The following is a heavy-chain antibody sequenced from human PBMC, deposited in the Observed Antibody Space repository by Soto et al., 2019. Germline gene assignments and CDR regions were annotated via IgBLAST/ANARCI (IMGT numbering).Heavy chain of an antibody. J-gene: IGHJ4*02. CDR3: ARDRRGLGSSYFGTYYFDF. CDR2: INTYNNDT. V-gene: IGHV1-18*04. Sequence: DSVKVSCKVSGYTFTRDGISWVRQVPGQGPEWMGWINTYNNDTKYAQKFQDRLTTTTDTSTKTVYMELRSLRSDDTAVYYCARDRRGLGSSYFGTYYFDFWGQGTLVTVSS. D-gene: IGHD1-26*01. CDR1: GYTFTRDG.